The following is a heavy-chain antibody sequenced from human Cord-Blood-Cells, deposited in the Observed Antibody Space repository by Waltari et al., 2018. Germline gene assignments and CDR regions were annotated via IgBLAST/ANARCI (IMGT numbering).Heavy chain of an antibody. J-gene: IGHJ4*02. V-gene: IGHV1-69*04. CDR2: IIPILGIA. CDR3: ARGSVVGYDYVWGSYYFDY. CDR1: GGTFSSYA. Sequence: QVQLVQSGAEVKKPGSSVKVSCKASGGTFSSYAISWVRPAPGQGLEWMGGIIPILGIANYAQKFQGRVTITADESTSTAYMELSSLRSEDTAVYYCARGSVVGYDYVWGSYYFDYWGQGTLVTVSS. D-gene: IGHD3-16*01.